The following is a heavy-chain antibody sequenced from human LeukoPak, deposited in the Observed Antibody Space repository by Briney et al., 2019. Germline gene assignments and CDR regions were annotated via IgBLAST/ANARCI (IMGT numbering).Heavy chain of an antibody. J-gene: IGHJ4*02. V-gene: IGHV3-21*01. CDR1: GFTFSTYY. CDR2: ITGSSSYI. CDR3: ASGFSSSPYFDY. Sequence: GGSLRLSCAASGFTFSTYYMNWVRQAPGKGLEWVSFITGSSSYIYYTDSVKGRFTISRDNAKNSLLLQMKSLRDEDTAVYYCASGFSSSPYFDYWGQGTLVTVSS. D-gene: IGHD6-6*01.